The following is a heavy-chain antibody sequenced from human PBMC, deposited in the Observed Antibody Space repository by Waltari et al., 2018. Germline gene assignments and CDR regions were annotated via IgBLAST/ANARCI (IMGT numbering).Heavy chain of an antibody. J-gene: IGHJ6*02. Sequence: QVQLVQSGAEVKKPGASVKVSCKASGYTFTGYYMHWVRQAPGQGLEWMGWINPNSGDTNYAQKFQGRVTMTRDTSISTAYMELSRLRSDDTAVYYCARDQYGDWGYGMDVWGQGTTVTVSS. D-gene: IGHD4-17*01. CDR3: ARDQYGDWGYGMDV. V-gene: IGHV1-2*02. CDR2: INPNSGDT. CDR1: GYTFTGYY.